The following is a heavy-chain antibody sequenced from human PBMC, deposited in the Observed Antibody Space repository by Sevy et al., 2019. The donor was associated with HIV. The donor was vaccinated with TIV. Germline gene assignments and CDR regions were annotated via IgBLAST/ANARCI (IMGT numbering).Heavy chain of an antibody. V-gene: IGHV3-53*01. CDR3: ARGKHVSDYYGSFDY. Sequence: GGSLRLSCAASGLSVSDNFMSWVRQAPGKGLEWVSVIYIGHNTYYADSVKGRFTISRDNAKNTLYLQMNGLRVEDTAVYYCARGKHVSDYYGSFDYWGQGTLVTVSS. CDR2: IYIGHNT. J-gene: IGHJ4*02. CDR1: GLSVSDNF. D-gene: IGHD3-3*01.